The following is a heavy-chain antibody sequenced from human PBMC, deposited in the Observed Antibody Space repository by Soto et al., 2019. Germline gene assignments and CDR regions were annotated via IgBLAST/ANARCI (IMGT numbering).Heavy chain of an antibody. Sequence: SETLSLTCTVSGGSISSGGYYWSWIRQHPGKGLEWIGYIYYSGSTYYNPSLKSRVTISVDTSKNQFSLKLSSVTAADTAVYYCARVSYYYDSSGLVAPWGQGTLVIVSS. CDR3: ARVSYYYDSSGLVAP. D-gene: IGHD3-22*01. CDR2: IYYSGST. CDR1: GGSISSGGYY. V-gene: IGHV4-31*03. J-gene: IGHJ5*02.